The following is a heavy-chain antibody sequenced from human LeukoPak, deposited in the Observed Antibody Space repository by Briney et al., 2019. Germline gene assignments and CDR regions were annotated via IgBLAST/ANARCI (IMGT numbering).Heavy chain of an antibody. D-gene: IGHD6-13*01. Sequence: TGGSLRLSCAASGFTFSSYSMNWVRQAPGKGLEWVSYISSSSSSIYYADSVRGRVTISRDNAKNSLYLQMDSLRDEDTAVYYCARDSGGSSGWYYFDYWGQGTLVAVSS. CDR1: GFTFSSYS. CDR3: ARDSGGSSGWYYFDY. CDR2: ISSSSSSI. V-gene: IGHV3-48*02. J-gene: IGHJ4*02.